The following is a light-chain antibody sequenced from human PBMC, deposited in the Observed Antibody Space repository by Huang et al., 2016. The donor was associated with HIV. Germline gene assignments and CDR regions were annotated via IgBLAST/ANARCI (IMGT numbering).Light chain of an antibody. CDR3: QQSRNLPRT. V-gene: IGKV1-39*01. J-gene: IGKJ4*01. CDR2: ATS. CDR1: ENIVYS. Sequence: DIQLTQSPSSLSASVGDGITITCRASENIVYSLSWLHQKPGHAPKALIYATSRLHAGVPSKFSGTGSGTNFTLAINGLGPEDFATYYCQQSRNLPRTYGGGTKVDI.